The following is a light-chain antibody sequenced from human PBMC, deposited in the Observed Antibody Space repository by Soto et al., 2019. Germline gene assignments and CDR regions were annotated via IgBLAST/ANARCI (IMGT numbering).Light chain of an antibody. V-gene: IGKV3-20*01. CDR3: QQYSSVWT. J-gene: IGKJ1*01. CDR1: QSFSSNY. CDR2: GAT. Sequence: IVLPQSPCTLSLSTGERATLSCRASQSFSSNYLAWYQQKPGQAPRILIYGATTRATGIPDRFSGSESGTDFTLTISRLEPEDSAVYYCQQYSSVWTFGQGTKVDIK.